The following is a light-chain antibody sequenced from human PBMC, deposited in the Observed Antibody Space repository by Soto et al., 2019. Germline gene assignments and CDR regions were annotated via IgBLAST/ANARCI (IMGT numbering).Light chain of an antibody. Sequence: QSVLTQPASVSGSPGQSITISCTGTNSDVGGYNYVSWFRQHPGKAPKLVIYDVSNRPSGVSSRFSGSMSGNTASLTISGLQAEDDSDYYCTSYTTSSTLRYVFGTGTKVTVL. V-gene: IGLV2-14*01. CDR1: NSDVGGYNY. CDR3: TSYTTSSTLRYV. CDR2: DVS. J-gene: IGLJ1*01.